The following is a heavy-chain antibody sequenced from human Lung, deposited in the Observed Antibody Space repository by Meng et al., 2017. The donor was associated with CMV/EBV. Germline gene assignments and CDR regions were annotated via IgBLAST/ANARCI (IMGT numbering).Heavy chain of an antibody. Sequence: PETLSLTCTVSGVSVTYNSYYWSWIRQSPGKGLEWIGYIYVSKNTKYNPSLQSRVTMSVDTTKNQVFLKLSSVTAADTAVYYCARDRAWVGRGSFDFWGQGXMVTVSS. V-gene: IGHV4-61*01. J-gene: IGHJ3*01. D-gene: IGHD2-15*01. CDR1: GVSVTYNSYY. CDR3: ARDRAWVGRGSFDF. CDR2: IYVSKNT.